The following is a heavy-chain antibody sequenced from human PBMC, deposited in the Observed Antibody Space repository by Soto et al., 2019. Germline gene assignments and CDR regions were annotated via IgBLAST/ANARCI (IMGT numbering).Heavy chain of an antibody. Sequence: QVQLVQSGAEVKKPGASVKVSCKVSGYTLTELSMHWVRQAPGKGLEWMGGFDPEDGETIYAQKIQGRVTMTEDTSTDTAYMELRSLRSEDTPVYYCATGAGYCSGGSCYGWSGDAFDIWGQGTMVTVSS. D-gene: IGHD2-15*01. CDR1: GYTLTELS. CDR3: ATGAGYCSGGSCYGWSGDAFDI. V-gene: IGHV1-24*01. CDR2: FDPEDGET. J-gene: IGHJ3*02.